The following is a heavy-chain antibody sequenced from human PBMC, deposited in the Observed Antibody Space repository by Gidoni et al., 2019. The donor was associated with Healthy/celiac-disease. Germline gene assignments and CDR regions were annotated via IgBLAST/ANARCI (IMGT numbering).Heavy chain of an antibody. CDR2: INHSGST. CDR3: AREAEVGEGAQF. D-gene: IGHD2-21*01. J-gene: IGHJ4*02. CDR1: GGSFSGYY. V-gene: IGHV4-34*01. Sequence: QVQLQQWGAGLLKPSETLSLTCAVYGGSFSGYYWSWIRQPPGKGLEWIGEINHSGSTNYNPSLKSRVTISVDTSKNQFSLKLSSVTAADTAVYYCAREAEVGEGAQFWGQGTLVTVSS.